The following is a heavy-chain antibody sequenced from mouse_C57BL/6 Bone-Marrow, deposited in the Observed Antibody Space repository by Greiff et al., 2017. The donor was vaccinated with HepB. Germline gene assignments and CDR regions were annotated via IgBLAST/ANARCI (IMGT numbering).Heavy chain of an antibody. CDR3: ASGDYYGSRPRNFDY. J-gene: IGHJ2*01. D-gene: IGHD1-1*01. CDR1: GYSFTDYN. V-gene: IGHV1-39*01. Sequence: VQLQQSGPELVKPGASVKISCKASGYSFTDYNMNWVKQSNGKSLEWIGVINPNYGTTSYNQKFKGKATLTVDQSSSTASMQLNSLTSEDSAVYYCASGDYYGSRPRNFDYWGQGTTLTVSS. CDR2: INPNYGTT.